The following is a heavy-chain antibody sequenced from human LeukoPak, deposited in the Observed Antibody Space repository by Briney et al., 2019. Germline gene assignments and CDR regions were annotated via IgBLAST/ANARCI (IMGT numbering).Heavy chain of an antibody. CDR3: ARPVFMSDYDSSGYPGDGYDI. CDR2: INYSGST. J-gene: IGHJ3*02. V-gene: IGHV4-34*01. CDR1: GGSLSAYY. D-gene: IGHD3-22*01. Sequence: SETLSLTCAIHGGSLSAYYWTWIRQPPGKGLEWIGEINYSGSTKYNPSLKSRVTISVDMSTNHFSLKLRSVTAADTAVYYCARPVFMSDYDSSGYPGDGYDIWGQGTMVTVSS.